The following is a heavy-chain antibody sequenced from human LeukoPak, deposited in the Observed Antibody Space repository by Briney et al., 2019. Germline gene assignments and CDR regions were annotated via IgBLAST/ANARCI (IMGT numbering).Heavy chain of an antibody. CDR3: ARVSGWRHFDY. D-gene: IGHD6-19*01. Sequence: PGRSLRLSCVASGFTFSNAMHWVRQAPGKGLEWVAVISYDGSNKYYADSVKGRFTISRDNSKNTLYLQMNSLRAEDTAVYYCARVSGWRHFDYWGQGTLVTVSS. J-gene: IGHJ4*02. CDR1: GFTFSNA. CDR2: ISYDGSNK. V-gene: IGHV3-30-3*01.